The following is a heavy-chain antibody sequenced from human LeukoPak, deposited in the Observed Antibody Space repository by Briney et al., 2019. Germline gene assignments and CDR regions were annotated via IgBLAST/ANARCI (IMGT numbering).Heavy chain of an antibody. J-gene: IGHJ4*02. CDR3: AREGRRSGYIRSFDY. V-gene: IGHV4-4*07. CDR2: IYTSGST. Sequence: SETLSLTCTVSVGSINRYYWSWLRHPAGKGLEWVGRIYTSGSTKYNPPLEGRVHMSQDQSKNQFSLKLSSVTAADTAVYYCAREGRRSGYIRSFDYWGQGTLVTVSS. CDR1: VGSINRYY. D-gene: IGHD3-22*01.